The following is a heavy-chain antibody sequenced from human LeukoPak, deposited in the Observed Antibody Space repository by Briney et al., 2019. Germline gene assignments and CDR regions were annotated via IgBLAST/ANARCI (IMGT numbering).Heavy chain of an antibody. J-gene: IGHJ4*02. CDR2: IYSSGST. CDR1: GASISGSGYY. D-gene: IGHD1-26*01. CDR3: AKSGGYGLIDY. V-gene: IGHV4-39*01. Sequence: ASETLSLTCTVSGASISGSGYYWGWIRQPPGKGLEWIGSIYSSGSTYYNASLQSRVTISIETSKNQISLRLNSVTAADTAMYYCAKSGGYGLIDYWGQGTLVTVSS.